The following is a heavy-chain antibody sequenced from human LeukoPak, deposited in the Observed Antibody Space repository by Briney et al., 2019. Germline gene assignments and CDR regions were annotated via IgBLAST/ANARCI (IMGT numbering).Heavy chain of an antibody. CDR3: ASDSSGWYGRFDP. J-gene: IGHJ5*02. CDR1: GGTFGSYA. CDR2: INPNSGGT. Sequence: ASVKVSCKASGGTFGSYAISWVRQAPGQGLEWMGWINPNSGGTNYAQKFQGRVTMTRDTSISTAYMELSRLRSDDTAVYYCASDSSGWYGRFDPWGQGTLVTVSS. D-gene: IGHD6-19*01. V-gene: IGHV1-2*02.